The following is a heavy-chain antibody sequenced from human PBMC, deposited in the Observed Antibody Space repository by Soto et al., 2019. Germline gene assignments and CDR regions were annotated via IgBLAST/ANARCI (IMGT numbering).Heavy chain of an antibody. J-gene: IGHJ4*03. CDR1: GGSISSYY. CDR2: IYYSGST. D-gene: IGHD2-15*01. CDR3: ARLCGGGSCYSAFDC. V-gene: IGHV4-59*08. Sequence: QLQLQESGPGLVKPSETLSLTCTVSGGSISSYYWSWIRQPPGKGLEWIGYIYYSGSTNYNPSLKRRVTTSVDTSKSPVSVERSSVTAADPAVYYCARLCGGGSCYSAFDCWGQGKMVTVSS.